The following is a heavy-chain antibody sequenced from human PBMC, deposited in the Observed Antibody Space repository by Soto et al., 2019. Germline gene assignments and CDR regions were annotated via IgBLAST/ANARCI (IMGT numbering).Heavy chain of an antibody. CDR1: GFTFNTYS. J-gene: IGHJ4*02. D-gene: IGHD6-25*01. CDR3: ASSRYNDY. Sequence: PGGSLRLSCTASGFTFNTYSMNWVRQAPGQGLEWLSYISSSGSSISYRDSVRGRFTISRDNAKNSLYLQMDSLGAEDTAVYYCASSRYNDYWGQGALVTVSS. CDR2: ISSSGSSI. V-gene: IGHV3-48*01.